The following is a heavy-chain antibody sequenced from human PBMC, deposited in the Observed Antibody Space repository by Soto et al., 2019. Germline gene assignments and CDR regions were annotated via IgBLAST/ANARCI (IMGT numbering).Heavy chain of an antibody. CDR1: GYTFTSYA. J-gene: IGHJ4*02. CDR3: ARTDGYYFYDY. D-gene: IGHD3-22*01. V-gene: IGHV1-3*01. CDR2: INAGNGNT. Sequence: QVQLVQSGAEVKKPGASVKVSCKASGYTFTSYAMHWVRQAPGQRLEWMGWINAGNGNTKYSQRFQGRVTITRDTSASTAYMELSSLRSEDTAVYSCARTDGYYFYDYWGQGTLVTVSS.